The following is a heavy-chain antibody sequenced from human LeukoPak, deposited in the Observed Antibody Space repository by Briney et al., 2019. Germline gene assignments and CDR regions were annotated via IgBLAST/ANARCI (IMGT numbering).Heavy chain of an antibody. V-gene: IGHV1-18*01. CDR3: ARSSIAAAVTEYFQH. Sequence: ASVKVSCKASGYTFTSYGISWVRQVPGQGLEWMGWISAYNGNTNYAQKLQGRVTMTTDTSTSTAYMELRGLRSDDTAVYYCARSSIAAAVTEYFQHWGQGTLVTVSS. D-gene: IGHD6-13*01. CDR2: ISAYNGNT. CDR1: GYTFTSYG. J-gene: IGHJ1*01.